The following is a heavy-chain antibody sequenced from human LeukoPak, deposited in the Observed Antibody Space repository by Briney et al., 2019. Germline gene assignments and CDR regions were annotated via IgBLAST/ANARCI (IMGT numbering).Heavy chain of an antibody. D-gene: IGHD6-13*01. CDR3: ARGDAGDHFDY. J-gene: IGHJ4*02. Sequence: SQTLSLTCAISGDSVSSNSAGWNWIRQSPSRGLEWLGRTYYRSKWYNDFAPSVRNRITINPDTSKNQFSLQLNSVTPEDTAVYYCARGDAGDHFDYWGQGTLVTVSS. V-gene: IGHV6-1*01. CDR2: TYYRSKWYN. CDR1: GDSVSSNSAG.